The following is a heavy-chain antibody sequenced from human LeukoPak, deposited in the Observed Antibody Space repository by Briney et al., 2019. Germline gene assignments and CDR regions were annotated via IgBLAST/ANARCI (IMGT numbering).Heavy chain of an antibody. CDR2: IRYDGSNK. Sequence: GGSLRLSCAASGFTFSSYAMHWVRQAPGKGLEWVAFIRYDGSNKYYADSVKGRFTISRDNSKNTLYLQMNSLRAEDTAVYYCAKTAYCSSTSCYQRTTQSIDYWGQGTLVTVSS. CDR1: GFTFSSYA. CDR3: AKTAYCSSTSCYQRTTQSIDY. D-gene: IGHD2-2*01. V-gene: IGHV3-30*02. J-gene: IGHJ4*02.